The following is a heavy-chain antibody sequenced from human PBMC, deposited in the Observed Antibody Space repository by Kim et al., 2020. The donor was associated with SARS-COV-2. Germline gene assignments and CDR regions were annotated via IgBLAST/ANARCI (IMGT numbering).Heavy chain of an antibody. CDR2: INPSGGST. D-gene: IGHD1-26*01. Sequence: ASVKVSCKASGYTFTSYYMHWVRQAPGQGLEWMGIINPSGGSTSYAQKFQGRVTMTRDTSTSTVYMELSSLRSEDTAVYYCVREAGSYSSYYGMDVWGQGTTVTVSS. J-gene: IGHJ6*02. CDR3: VREAGSYSSYYGMDV. CDR1: GYTFTSYY. V-gene: IGHV1-46*01.